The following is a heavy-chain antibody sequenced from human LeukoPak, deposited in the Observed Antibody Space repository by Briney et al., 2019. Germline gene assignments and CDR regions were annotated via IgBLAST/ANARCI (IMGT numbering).Heavy chain of an antibody. Sequence: SDTLSLTCIISGGSINSSPYYWGWIRQPPGEGLEWIGTLSYSGKTYYNPSLKSRVTISVDTSKNQFSLKLSSVTAADTAVYYCARGPITMVRGVIIRLPNWFDPWGQGTLVTVSS. CDR3: ARGPITMVRGVIIRLPNWFDP. J-gene: IGHJ5*02. CDR1: GGSINSSPYY. D-gene: IGHD3-10*01. CDR2: LSYSGKT. V-gene: IGHV4-39*07.